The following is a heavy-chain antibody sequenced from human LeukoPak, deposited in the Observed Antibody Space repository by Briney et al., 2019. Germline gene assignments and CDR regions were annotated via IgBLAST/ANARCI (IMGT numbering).Heavy chain of an antibody. CDR3: ARSFTMVRGVIVSDY. CDR1: GGSISSSSYY. D-gene: IGHD3-10*01. J-gene: IGHJ4*02. CDR2: IYYSGST. Sequence: SETLSLTCTVSGGSISSSSYYWGWIRQPPGEGLEWIGSIYYSGSTNYNPSLKSRVTISVDTSKNQFSLKLSSVTAADTAVYYCARSFTMVRGVIVSDYWGQGTLVTVSS. V-gene: IGHV4-39*07.